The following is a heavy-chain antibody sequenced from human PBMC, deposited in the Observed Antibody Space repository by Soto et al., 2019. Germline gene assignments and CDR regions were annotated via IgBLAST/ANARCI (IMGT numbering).Heavy chain of an antibody. J-gene: IGHJ3*01. Sequence: SETLSLTCAVSGYSISSSHWWVWIRQPPGKGLEWIGYIYYSGTTYYNPSLMSRVTMSVDTSKNQISLRLSSVTAVDTAVYYCARKIAVSGHDAFDVWGTGKMVTVSS. D-gene: IGHD6-19*01. CDR3: ARKIAVSGHDAFDV. V-gene: IGHV4-28*01. CDR1: GYSISSSHW. CDR2: IYYSGTT.